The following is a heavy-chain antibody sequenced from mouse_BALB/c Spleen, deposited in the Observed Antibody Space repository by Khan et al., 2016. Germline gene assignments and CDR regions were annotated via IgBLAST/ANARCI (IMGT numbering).Heavy chain of an antibody. Sequence: QVQLQQSGAELAKPGASVKMSCKASGYTFTSYWMHWVKQRPGQGLEWIGYINPSTGYTEYNQKFKDKATLTADKSSSTAYMQLSSLTSEDSAVYDCARSTQLGLDYWGQGTTLTVSS. CDR1: GYTFTSYW. CDR2: INPSTGYT. J-gene: IGHJ2*01. CDR3: ARSTQLGLDY. V-gene: IGHV1-7*01. D-gene: IGHD3-1*01.